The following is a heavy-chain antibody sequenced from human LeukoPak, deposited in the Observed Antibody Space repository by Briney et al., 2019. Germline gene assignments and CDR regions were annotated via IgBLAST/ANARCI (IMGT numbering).Heavy chain of an antibody. D-gene: IGHD3-10*01. CDR3: ARENSIGAYYYGSGTRWFDP. CDR2: ISSGGSTI. Sequence: QPGGSLRLSCAASGFTFSSYEMNWVRQAPGKGLEWVSYISSGGSTIYYADSVKGRFTISRDNAKNSLYLQMNSLRAEGTAVYYCARENSIGAYYYGSGTRWFDPWGQGTLVTVSS. V-gene: IGHV3-48*03. J-gene: IGHJ5*02. CDR1: GFTFSSYE.